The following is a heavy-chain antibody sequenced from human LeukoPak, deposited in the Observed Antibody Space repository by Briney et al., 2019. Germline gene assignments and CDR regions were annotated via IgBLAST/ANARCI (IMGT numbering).Heavy chain of an antibody. D-gene: IGHD6-13*01. V-gene: IGHV1-69*05. CDR2: IIPIFGTA. CDR3: ARGRIAAAVNYYYYYMDV. Sequence: GASVKVSCKASGGTFSSYAISWVRQAPGQGLEWMGGIIPIFGTANYAQKFQGRVTITTDESTSTAYMELSSPRSGDTAVYYCARGRIAAAVNYYYYYMDVWGKGTTVTVSS. J-gene: IGHJ6*03. CDR1: GGTFSSYA.